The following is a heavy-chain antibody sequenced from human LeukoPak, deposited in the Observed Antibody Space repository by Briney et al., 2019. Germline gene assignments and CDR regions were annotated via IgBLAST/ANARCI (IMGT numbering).Heavy chain of an antibody. Sequence: ASVKVSCKASGYTFTSYGISWVRQAPGQGLEWMGWISAYNGNTNYAQKLQGRVTMTTDTSTSTAYMELRSLRSDDTAVYYCARWYDILTGYPDHFDYWGQGTLVTVSS. CDR1: GYTFTSYG. J-gene: IGHJ4*02. CDR2: ISAYNGNT. CDR3: ARWYDILTGYPDHFDY. V-gene: IGHV1-18*01. D-gene: IGHD3-9*01.